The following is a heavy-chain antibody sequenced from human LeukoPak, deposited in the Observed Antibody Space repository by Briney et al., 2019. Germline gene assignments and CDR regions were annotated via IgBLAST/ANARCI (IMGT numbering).Heavy chain of an antibody. CDR1: GFTFGDYA. V-gene: IGHV3-49*03. J-gene: IGHJ4*02. D-gene: IGHD6-13*01. CDR3: TMGIAAAGTDY. Sequence: GGSLRLSCTASGFTFGDYAMSWFRQAPRKGLEWVGFIRSKAYGGTTEYAASVKGRFTISRDDSKSIAYLQMNSLKTEDTAVYYCTMGIAAAGTDYWGQGTLVTVSS. CDR2: IRSKAYGGTT.